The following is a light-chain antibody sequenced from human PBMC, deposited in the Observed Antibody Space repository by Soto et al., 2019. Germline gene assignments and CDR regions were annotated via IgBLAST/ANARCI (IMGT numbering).Light chain of an antibody. CDR1: EGITSW. J-gene: IGKJ1*01. V-gene: IGKV1-12*01. CDR3: QQSYSSPET. Sequence: GDRVTITCRASEGITSWLAWYQQKPGKAPKLLIYDSSTLQSGVPSRFSAGGSGTDFTLTISTLQPEDFATYYCQQSYSSPETVGQGTKVDI. CDR2: DSS.